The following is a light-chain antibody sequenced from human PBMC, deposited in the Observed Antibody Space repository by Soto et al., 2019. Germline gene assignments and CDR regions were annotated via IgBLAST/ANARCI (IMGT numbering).Light chain of an antibody. CDR2: DAS. CDR1: QSIGRY. J-gene: IGKJ4*01. CDR3: QQRANWLT. V-gene: IGKV3-11*01. Sequence: EIVLTQSPATLSLSPGERVTLSCRASQSIGRYLAWYQHIPGQAPRLLIYDASNRATGIPARFSGSGSGTDFTLTISSLEPEDFADYYRQQRANWLTFGGGTKVEIK.